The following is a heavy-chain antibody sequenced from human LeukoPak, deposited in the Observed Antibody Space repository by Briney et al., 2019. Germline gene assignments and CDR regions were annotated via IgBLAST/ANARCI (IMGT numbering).Heavy chain of an antibody. CDR3: TREYFYDFWSGDAFDI. D-gene: IGHD3-3*01. Sequence: GRSLRLSCTASGFIFGDYAMSWVRQAPGKGLEWVGFIRSKAYGGTTEYAASVKGRFTISRDDSKSIAYLQMNSLKTEDTAVYYCTREYFYDFWSGDAFDIWGQGTMVTVSS. CDR2: IRSKAYGGTT. CDR1: GFIFGDYA. J-gene: IGHJ3*02. V-gene: IGHV3-49*04.